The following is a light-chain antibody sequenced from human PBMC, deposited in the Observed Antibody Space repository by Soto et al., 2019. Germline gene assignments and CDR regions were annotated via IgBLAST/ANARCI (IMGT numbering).Light chain of an antibody. V-gene: IGLV2-23*02. CDR3: CSYAGRDVV. J-gene: IGLJ2*01. CDR1: SSDVGSYNL. CDR2: EVS. Sequence: QSALTQPASVYGSPGQSITISCTGTSSDVGSYNLVSWYQQHPGKAPKLMIYEVSKRPSGVSNRFSGSKSGNTASLTISGLQTEDEADYYCCSYAGRDVVFGGGTQLTVL.